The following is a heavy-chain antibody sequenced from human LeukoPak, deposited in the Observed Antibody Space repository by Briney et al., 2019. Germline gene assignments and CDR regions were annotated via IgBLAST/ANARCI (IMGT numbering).Heavy chain of an antibody. CDR3: AKGLAVVVTASPFDY. CDR1: GFIFNNYA. J-gene: IGHJ4*02. D-gene: IGHD2-21*02. CDR2: VSGSGSTT. V-gene: IGHV3-23*01. Sequence: GGSLILSCAASGFIFNNYAMSWVRQAPGKGLEWVSTVSGSGSTTYYADSVKGRFTISRDNSKNTLYLQMNSLRAEDTAVYYCAKGLAVVVTASPFDYWGQGTLVTVSS.